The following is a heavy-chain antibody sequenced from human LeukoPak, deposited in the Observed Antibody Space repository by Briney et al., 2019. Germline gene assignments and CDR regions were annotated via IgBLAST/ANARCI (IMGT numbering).Heavy chain of an antibody. D-gene: IGHD6-6*01. J-gene: IGHJ4*02. Sequence: SETLSLTCSVSGGSVSNYYWSWIRQPPGKGLEWIGYVYYTGSTNYNPSLKSRVAMFEDKSKNQFSLRLYSVTVADTAVYYCARHFAYSSSSYFDYWGQGSLVTVSS. V-gene: IGHV4-59*08. CDR1: GGSVSNYY. CDR2: VYYTGST. CDR3: ARHFAYSSSSYFDY.